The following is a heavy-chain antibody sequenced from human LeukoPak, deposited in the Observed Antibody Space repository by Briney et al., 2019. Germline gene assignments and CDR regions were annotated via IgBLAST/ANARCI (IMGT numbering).Heavy chain of an antibody. Sequence: GGSLRLSWAASGFTFSSYAMSWVHQAPGKGLEWVSAISGSGGSTYYADSVKGRFTISRDNSKNTLYLQMNSLRAEDTAVYYCAKVGGYGVYFDYWGQGTLVTVSS. CDR3: AKVGGYGVYFDY. J-gene: IGHJ4*02. D-gene: IGHD5-12*01. CDR2: ISGSGGST. CDR1: GFTFSSYA. V-gene: IGHV3-23*01.